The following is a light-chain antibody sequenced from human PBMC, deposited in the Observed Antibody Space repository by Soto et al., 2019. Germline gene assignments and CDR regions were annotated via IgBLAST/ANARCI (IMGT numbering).Light chain of an antibody. CDR3: QQYYDWRAIT. CDR1: QNVVTN. Sequence: EIVMTQSPATLSVSPGEGATLSCRASQNVVTNLAWYQQQPGQAPRLLIYAASARATGVPARFSGSGSGTDFTLTISSLQSEGSAVYYCQQYYDWRAITFGQGTRLETK. CDR2: AAS. V-gene: IGKV3-15*01. J-gene: IGKJ5*01.